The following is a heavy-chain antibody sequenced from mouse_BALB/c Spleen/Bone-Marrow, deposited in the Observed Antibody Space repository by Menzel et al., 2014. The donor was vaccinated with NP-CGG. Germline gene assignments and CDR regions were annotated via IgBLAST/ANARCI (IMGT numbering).Heavy chain of an antibody. J-gene: IGHJ4*01. Sequence: VQVVESGAELVKPGASVKLSCKASGYTFTGYWMHWVKQRPGQGLEWIGEIDPSDSYTNYNQKFKGKATLTVDKSSSTAYMQLSSLTSEDSAVYYCARRWLPYAMDYWGQGTSVTVSS. D-gene: IGHD2-3*01. CDR1: GYTFTGYW. CDR2: IDPSDSYT. CDR3: ARRWLPYAMDY. V-gene: IGHV1-69*02.